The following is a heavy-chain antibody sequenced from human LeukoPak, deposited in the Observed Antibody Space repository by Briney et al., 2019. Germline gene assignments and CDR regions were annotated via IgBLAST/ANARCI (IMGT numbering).Heavy chain of an antibody. V-gene: IGHV3-48*03. D-gene: IGHD1-26*01. J-gene: IGHJ4*02. Sequence: GGSLRLSCAPSGFTFSNLEMSWVRQTPGKGLEWVSYISSSGSSTYYADSVKGRFTISRDNAKSSLCLQMDCLRAGHTAVYYCAREDGSQLDYWGRGTLVTVS. CDR2: ISSSGSST. CDR3: AREDGSQLDY. CDR1: GFTFSNLE.